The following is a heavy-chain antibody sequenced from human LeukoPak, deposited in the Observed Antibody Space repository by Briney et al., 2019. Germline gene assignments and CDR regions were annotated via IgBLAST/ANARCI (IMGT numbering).Heavy chain of an antibody. D-gene: IGHD6-19*01. CDR2: INAGNGNT. Sequence: ASVKVSCKASGYTFTSYAMHWVGQAPGQRLEWMGWINAGNGNTKYSQKFQGRVTITRDTSASTAYMELSSLRSEDTAVYYCARDPDIAVAGYFDYWGQGTLVTVSS. CDR1: GYTFTSYA. J-gene: IGHJ4*02. V-gene: IGHV1-3*01. CDR3: ARDPDIAVAGYFDY.